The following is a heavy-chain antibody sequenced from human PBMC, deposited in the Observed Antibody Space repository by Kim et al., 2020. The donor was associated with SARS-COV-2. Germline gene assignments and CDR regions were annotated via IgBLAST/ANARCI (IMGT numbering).Heavy chain of an antibody. CDR3: ARDKGEPYSDY. D-gene: IGHD3-16*01. CDR1: GLPFSASG. CDR2: IWSDGTKE. V-gene: IGHV3-33*01. J-gene: IGHJ4*02. Sequence: GGSLRLSCAASGLPFSASGMHWVRQAPGKGLEWVAMIWSDGTKEYYADSVKGRFTISRDNSKNTVYLQMNSLRAEDTAVYYCARDKGEPYSDYWGLGTLVLVS.